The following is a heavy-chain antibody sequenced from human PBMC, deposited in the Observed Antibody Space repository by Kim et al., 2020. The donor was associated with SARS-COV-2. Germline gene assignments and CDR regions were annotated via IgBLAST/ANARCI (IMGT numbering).Heavy chain of an antibody. CDR1: GGSFSSSSYY. CDR2: IYYSGST. Sequence: SETLSLTCTVSGGSFSSSSYYWGWIRQPPGKGLEWIESIYYSGSTYYNPSLKSRVTISVDTSKNQFSLKLSSVTAAVTAVFYCARHFLIWFGELLFFDY. CDR3: ARHFLIWFGELLFFDY. J-gene: IGHJ4*01. V-gene: IGHV4-39*01. D-gene: IGHD3-10*01.